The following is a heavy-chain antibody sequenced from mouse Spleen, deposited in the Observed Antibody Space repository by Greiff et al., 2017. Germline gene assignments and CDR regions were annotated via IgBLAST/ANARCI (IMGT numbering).Heavy chain of an antibody. V-gene: IGHV5-6*01. CDR1: GFTFSSYG. CDR2: ISSGGSYT. Sequence: EVTLVESGGDLVKPGGSLKLSCAASGFTFSSYGMSWVRQTPDKRLEWVATISSGGSYTYYPDSVKGRFTISRDNAKNTLYLQMSSLKSEDTAMYYCARQSSRAMDYWGQGTSVTVSS. D-gene: IGHD1-1*01. J-gene: IGHJ4*01. CDR3: ARQSSRAMDY.